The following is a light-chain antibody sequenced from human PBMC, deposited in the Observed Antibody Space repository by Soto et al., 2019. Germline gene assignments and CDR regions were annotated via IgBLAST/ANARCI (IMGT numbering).Light chain of an antibody. Sequence: DIQMTQSPSTLSAFVGDRVTITCRASQSVSSWLAWFQQKPGKAPKLLIYKASNLQSGVSSRFSGGGSGTEFTLTISSLQPDDFATYFCQQYYTYSTFGQGTRLEIK. CDR2: KAS. V-gene: IGKV1-5*03. J-gene: IGKJ5*01. CDR1: QSVSSW. CDR3: QQYYTYST.